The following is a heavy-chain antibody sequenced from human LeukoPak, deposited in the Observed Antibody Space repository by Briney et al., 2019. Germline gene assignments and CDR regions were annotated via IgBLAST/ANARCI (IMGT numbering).Heavy chain of an antibody. V-gene: IGHV4-59*01. J-gene: IGHJ4*02. Sequence: SETLSLTCAVYGGSFSGYYWSWIRQPPGKGLEWIGCFYYTGSTNYNPSLRSRVTISVDTSKNHFSLNLTSVTAADTAVYYCARTNYYASGSYGYWGQGTLVTVSS. CDR2: FYYTGST. CDR1: GGSFSGYY. CDR3: ARTNYYASGSYGY. D-gene: IGHD3-10*01.